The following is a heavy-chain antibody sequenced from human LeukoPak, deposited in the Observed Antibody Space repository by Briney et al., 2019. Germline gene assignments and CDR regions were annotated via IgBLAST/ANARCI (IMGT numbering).Heavy chain of an antibody. Sequence: ASVKVSCMASGYTFTDYYMHWVRQAPGQGLEWMGWINPSSGGTNYAQKFQGRVTMTRDTSISTAYMELSRLRSDDTAVYYCAREVYGGYVPDYWGQGTLVTVSS. V-gene: IGHV1-2*02. CDR1: GYTFTDYY. CDR2: INPSSGGT. CDR3: AREVYGGYVPDY. D-gene: IGHD5-12*01. J-gene: IGHJ4*02.